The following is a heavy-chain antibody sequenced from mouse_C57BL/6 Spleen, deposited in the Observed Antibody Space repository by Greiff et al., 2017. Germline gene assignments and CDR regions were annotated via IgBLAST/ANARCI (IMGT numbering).Heavy chain of an antibody. CDR3: ARRDYDYEGYAMDY. V-gene: IGHV1-54*01. CDR2: LNPGSGGT. Sequence: VQLQQSGAELVRPGTSVKVSCKASGYAFTNYLIEWVKQRPGQGLEWIGVLNPGSGGTNYNEKFKGKATLTADKSSSTAYMQLSSLTSEDSAVYFCARRDYDYEGYAMDYWGQGTSVTVSS. CDR1: GYAFTNYL. J-gene: IGHJ4*01. D-gene: IGHD2-4*01.